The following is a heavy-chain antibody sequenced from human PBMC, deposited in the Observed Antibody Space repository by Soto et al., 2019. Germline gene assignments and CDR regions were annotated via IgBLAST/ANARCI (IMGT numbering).Heavy chain of an antibody. D-gene: IGHD4-17*01. J-gene: IGHJ3*02. CDR1: GFTFRSYA. Sequence: EVQLLESGGGLVQPGGSLRLSCAASGFTFRSYAMNWVRQAPGKGLEWVSGISGSGGTTYYADSVKGRFTISRDNSKNTLYLQMNSLRAEDTAVYSCAKGGNYGDVGSAFDIWGQGTMVTVSS. V-gene: IGHV3-23*01. CDR2: ISGSGGTT. CDR3: AKGGNYGDVGSAFDI.